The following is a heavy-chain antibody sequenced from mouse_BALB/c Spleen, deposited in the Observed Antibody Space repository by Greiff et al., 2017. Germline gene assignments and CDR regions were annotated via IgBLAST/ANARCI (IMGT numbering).Heavy chain of an antibody. J-gene: IGHJ2*01. CDR3: ARVYGSSGYFDY. V-gene: IGHV5-12-2*01. CDR2: ISNGGGST. D-gene: IGHD1-1*01. Sequence: EVMLVESGGGLVQPGGSLKLSCAASGFTFSSYTMSWVRQTPEKRLEWVAYISNGGGSTYYPDTVKGRFTISRDNAKNTLYLQMSSLKSEDTAMYYCARVYGSSGYFDYWGQGTTLTVSS. CDR1: GFTFSSYT.